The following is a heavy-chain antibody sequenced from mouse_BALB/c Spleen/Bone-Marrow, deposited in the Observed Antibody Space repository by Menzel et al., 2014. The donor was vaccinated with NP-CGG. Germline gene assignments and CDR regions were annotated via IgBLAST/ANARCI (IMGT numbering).Heavy chain of an antibody. D-gene: IGHD1-1*01. CDR2: IIPSSGYT. J-gene: IGHJ4*01. CDR1: GYTFTRYT. Sequence: QVQLQQSGAELARPGASVKMSCQASGYTFTRYTMHWEKRRPGQGLEWIGYIIPSSGYTNYNQKFKDKATLTADKSSSTAYMQLSSLTSEDSAVYYCTIRYYAMDYWGQGTSVTASS. CDR3: TIRYYAMDY. V-gene: IGHV1-4*01.